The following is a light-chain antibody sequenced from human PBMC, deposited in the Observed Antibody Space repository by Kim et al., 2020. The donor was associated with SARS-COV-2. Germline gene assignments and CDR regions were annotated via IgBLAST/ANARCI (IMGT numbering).Light chain of an antibody. CDR3: QQRSNWPLT. CDR1: QSIATY. Sequence: VVLTQSPVILSVSPEERATLSCRASQSIATYLAWYQQRPGQAPRLLIYDASNRATGTPARISGSGSGTDFTLTISSLEPEDFAVYYCQQRSNWPLTFGGGTKVDIK. V-gene: IGKV3-11*01. CDR2: DAS. J-gene: IGKJ4*01.